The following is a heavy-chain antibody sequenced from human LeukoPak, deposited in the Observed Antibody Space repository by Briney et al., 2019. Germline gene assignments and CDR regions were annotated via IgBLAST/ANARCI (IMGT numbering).Heavy chain of an antibody. CDR2: ISSSSSYI. Sequence: GGSLRLSCAASGFTFGTYSMNWVRQAPGQGLEWVSSISSSSSYIYYADSVKGRFTISRDNAKNSLYLQMNSLRAEDTAVYYCATAGYNWNEGDNWFDPWGQGTLVTVSS. V-gene: IGHV3-21*04. CDR1: GFTFGTYS. J-gene: IGHJ5*02. D-gene: IGHD1-20*01. CDR3: ATAGYNWNEGDNWFDP.